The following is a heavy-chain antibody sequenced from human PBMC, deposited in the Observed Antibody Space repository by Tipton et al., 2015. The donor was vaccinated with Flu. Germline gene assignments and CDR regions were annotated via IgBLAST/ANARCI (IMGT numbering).Heavy chain of an antibody. D-gene: IGHD3-16*01. Sequence: SLRLSCAASGFTFDDYGMSWVRQAPGRGLEWVSGINWNGGSTGYADSVKGRFTISRDNAKNSLYLQMNGLRAEDTALYYCARTVGVPLYYFDYWGQGTLVTVSS. CDR2: INWNGGST. J-gene: IGHJ4*02. CDR3: ARTVGVPLYYFDY. V-gene: IGHV3-20*04. CDR1: GFTFDDYG.